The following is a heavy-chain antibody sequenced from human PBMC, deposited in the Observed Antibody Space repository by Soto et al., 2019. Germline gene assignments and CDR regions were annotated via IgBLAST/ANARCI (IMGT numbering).Heavy chain of an antibody. V-gene: IGHV3-30-3*01. Sequence: QVQLVESGGGVVQPGRSLRLSCAASRFTFSSYAMHWVRQAPGKGLEWVAVISYDGSNKYYADSVKGRFTISRDNSKNTLYLQMNSLRAEDTAVYYCARSPRTGLRVGVPGGHYYYYYGMDVWGQGTTVTVSS. CDR3: ARSPRTGLRVGVPGGHYYYYYGMDV. D-gene: IGHD4-17*01. J-gene: IGHJ6*02. CDR1: RFTFSSYA. CDR2: ISYDGSNK.